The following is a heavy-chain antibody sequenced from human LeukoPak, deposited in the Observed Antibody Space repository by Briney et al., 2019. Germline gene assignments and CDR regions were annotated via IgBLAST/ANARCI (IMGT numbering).Heavy chain of an antibody. D-gene: IGHD4-17*01. Sequence: SETLSLTCPVSGGSFSSGGYYWGWIRQHPGKGLEWIGYIYYSGSTYYNPSLKSRVTISVDTSKNQFPLKLSSVTAADTAVYYCARVDGVDYGDLDPWGQRTLFSVSS. CDR3: ARVDGVDYGDLDP. J-gene: IGHJ5*02. V-gene: IGHV4-31*03. CDR2: IYYSGST. CDR1: GGSFSSGGYY.